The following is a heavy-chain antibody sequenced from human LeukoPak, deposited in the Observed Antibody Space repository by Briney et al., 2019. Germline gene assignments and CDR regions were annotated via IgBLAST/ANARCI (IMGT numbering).Heavy chain of an antibody. CDR3: ARDQGLTAPPPYGLDV. CDR2: IIPVLNTT. V-gene: IGHV1-69*04. D-gene: IGHD5-18*01. Sequence: SVKVSCKTSGGTFSSSAITWVRQAPGQGLEWMGRIIPVLNTTSYAQKFQGRVTITADTSTSTVYMELSSLRSEKTAVYYCARDQGLTAPPPYGLDVWGQGTTVIVSS. J-gene: IGHJ6*02. CDR1: GGTFSSSA.